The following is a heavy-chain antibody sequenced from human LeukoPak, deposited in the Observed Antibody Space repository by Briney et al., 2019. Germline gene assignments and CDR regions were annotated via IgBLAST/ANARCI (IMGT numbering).Heavy chain of an antibody. J-gene: IGHJ4*02. Sequence: PSETLSLTCTVSGGSLSSYYWSWIRQPPGKGLEWIGYIYYSGSTNYNPSLKSRVTISIETSKNQFSLKLSSVTAADTAVYYCARRTGGYYFDSWGQGTLVTVSS. D-gene: IGHD4-23*01. CDR2: IYYSGST. V-gene: IGHV4-59*08. CDR1: GGSLSSYY. CDR3: ARRTGGYYFDS.